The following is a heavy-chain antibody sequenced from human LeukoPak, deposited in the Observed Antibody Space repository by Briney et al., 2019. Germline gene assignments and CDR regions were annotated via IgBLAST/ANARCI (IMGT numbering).Heavy chain of an antibody. CDR1: GFTFSSYA. CDR3: AKDTRSRPYSTPYYFDY. Sequence: PGGSLRLSCAASGFTFSSYAMSWVHQAPGKGLEWVSAISAGGGSTYYADPVKGRFTISRDNSRNTLYLQMNSLRAEDTAVYYCAKDTRSRPYSTPYYFDYWGQGTLVTVSS. J-gene: IGHJ4*02. V-gene: IGHV3-23*01. D-gene: IGHD6-13*01. CDR2: ISAGGGST.